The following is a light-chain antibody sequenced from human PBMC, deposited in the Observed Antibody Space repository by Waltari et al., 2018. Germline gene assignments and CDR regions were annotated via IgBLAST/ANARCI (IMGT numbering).Light chain of an antibody. J-gene: IGLJ1*01. CDR2: ANT. Sequence: QSVLTQPPSVSGAPGQRVTISCTGRSANIGAGNDVHCYQQLPGSAPKLLISANTNRPAGVPDRFSGSKSGTSASLAITGLQAEDEGDYYCQSFDNSLSVTYVFGTGTKVTVL. CDR3: QSFDNSLSVTYV. CDR1: SANIGAGND. V-gene: IGLV1-40*01.